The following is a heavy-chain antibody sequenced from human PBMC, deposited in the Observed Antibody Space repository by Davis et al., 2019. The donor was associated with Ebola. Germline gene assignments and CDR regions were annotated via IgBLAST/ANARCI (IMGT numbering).Heavy chain of an antibody. Sequence: GESLKISCKGSGYSFTSYWIGWVRQMPGKGLEWMGIIYPGDSDTRYSPSFQGHVTISADRSTNTAYLQWSNLRASDTAIYYCAKLGRSSDYFGRHFDWWGQGTLVTVSS. V-gene: IGHV5-51*01. D-gene: IGHD3-22*01. J-gene: IGHJ4*02. CDR1: GYSFTSYW. CDR3: AKLGRSSDYFGRHFDW. CDR2: IYPGDSDT.